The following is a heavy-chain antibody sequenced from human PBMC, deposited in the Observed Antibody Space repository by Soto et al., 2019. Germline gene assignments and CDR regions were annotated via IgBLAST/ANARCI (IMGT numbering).Heavy chain of an antibody. V-gene: IGHV1-8*01. D-gene: IGHD3-9*01. Sequence: ASVKVSCKASGYTFTSYDINWVRQATGQGLEWMGWMNSNSGNTGHAQKFQGRVTMTRNTSISTAYMELGSLRSEDTAVYYCARVLSGYYYSDYWGQGSLVTVSS. CDR2: MNSNSGNT. J-gene: IGHJ4*02. CDR1: GYTFTSYD. CDR3: ARVLSGYYYSDY.